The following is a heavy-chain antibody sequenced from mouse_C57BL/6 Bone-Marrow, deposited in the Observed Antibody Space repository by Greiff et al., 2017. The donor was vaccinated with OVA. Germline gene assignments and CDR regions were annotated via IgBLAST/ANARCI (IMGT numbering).Heavy chain of an antibody. CDR3: TNFWYFDV. J-gene: IGHJ1*03. CDR1: GFNIKDDY. V-gene: IGHV14-4*01. CDR2: IDPENGDT. Sequence: VQLQQSGAELVRPGASVKLSCTASGFNIKDDYMHWVKQRPEQGLEWIGWIDPENGDTEYASKFQGKATITADTSSNTAYLQLSSLTSEDTAVYYCTNFWYFDVWGTGTTGTVSS.